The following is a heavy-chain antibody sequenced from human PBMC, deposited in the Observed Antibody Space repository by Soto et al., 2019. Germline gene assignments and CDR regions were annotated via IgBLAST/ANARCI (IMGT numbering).Heavy chain of an antibody. J-gene: IGHJ6*02. CDR2: INPNSGGT. CDR3: AKESAAAPYYYYGMDV. D-gene: IGHD2-2*01. CDR1: GYTFTGYY. Sequence: QVQLVQSGAEVKKPGASVKVSCKASGYTFTGYYMHWVRQAPGQGLEWMGWINPNSGGTNYAQKFQGWVTMTRDTSISTAYMDLSRLRSDDTAVYYCAKESAAAPYYYYGMDVWGQGTTVTVSS. V-gene: IGHV1-2*04.